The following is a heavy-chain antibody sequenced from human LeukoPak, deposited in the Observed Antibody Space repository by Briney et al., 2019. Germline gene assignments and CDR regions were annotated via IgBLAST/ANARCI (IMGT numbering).Heavy chain of an antibody. V-gene: IGHV3-66*04. CDR3: ARHFGVVTKGVYYYYYGMDV. CDR2: IYSGGST. Sequence: GGSLRLSCAASGFTVSSNYMSWVRQAPGKGLEWVSVIYSGGSTYYADSVKGRFTISRDNSKNKLYLQMNSLRAEDTAVYYCARHFGVVTKGVYYYYYGMDVWGQGTTVTVSS. D-gene: IGHD3-3*01. J-gene: IGHJ6*02. CDR1: GFTVSSNY.